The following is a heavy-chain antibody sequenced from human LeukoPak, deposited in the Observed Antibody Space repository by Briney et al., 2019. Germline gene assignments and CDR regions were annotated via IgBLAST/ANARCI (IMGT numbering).Heavy chain of an antibody. V-gene: IGHV3-23*01. CDR3: AKDLTMIVVVTERTPDY. CDR2: ISGSGGST. Sequence: QPGASLRLSCAASGFTFSSYAMSWVRQAPGKGLEWVSAISGSGGSTYYADSVKGRFTISRDNSKNTLYLQMNSLRAEDTAVYYCAKDLTMIVVVTERTPDYWGQGTLVTVSS. CDR1: GFTFSSYA. D-gene: IGHD3-22*01. J-gene: IGHJ4*02.